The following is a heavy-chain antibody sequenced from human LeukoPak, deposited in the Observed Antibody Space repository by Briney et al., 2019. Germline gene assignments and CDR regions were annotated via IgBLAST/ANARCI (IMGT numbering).Heavy chain of an antibody. V-gene: IGHV3-48*04. CDR2: FSSSTTII. J-gene: IGHJ4*02. CDR3: AKQGREYYFDY. CDR1: GFSLSSYG. Sequence: GGSLRLSCAASGFSLSSYGMNWVRQAPGKGLEWVLYFSSSTTIIYYADSVKGRFTISRDNAKNSLYLQMNSLRADDTAVYYCAKQGREYYFDYWGQGTLVTVSS.